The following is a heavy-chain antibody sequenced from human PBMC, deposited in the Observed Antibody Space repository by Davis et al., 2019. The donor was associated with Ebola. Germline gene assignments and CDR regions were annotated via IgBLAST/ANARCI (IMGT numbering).Heavy chain of an antibody. Sequence: KVSCKGSGYRFASYWIGWVRQMPGKGLEWMGIIYPDDSDTMYSPSFEGQISISADRSINTAYLEWSSLRASDTAMYYCARHAGIATPATVDFWGQGTQVTLSS. CDR2: IYPDDSDT. CDR1: GYRFASYW. D-gene: IGHD6-13*01. V-gene: IGHV5-51*01. J-gene: IGHJ4*02. CDR3: ARHAGIATPATVDF.